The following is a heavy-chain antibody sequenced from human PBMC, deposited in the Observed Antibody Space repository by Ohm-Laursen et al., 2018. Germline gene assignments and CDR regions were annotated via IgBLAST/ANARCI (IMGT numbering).Heavy chain of an antibody. CDR1: GFTFSNYG. V-gene: IGHV3-48*01. J-gene: IGHJ4*02. Sequence: GSLRLSCSASGFTFSNYGMNWVRQAPGKGLEWVSYISSYSSSIYYADSVRGRFTISRDNAKNSLYLQMNSLRAEDTAVYYCARATRDGYDYWGQGTLVTVSS. D-gene: IGHD5-24*01. CDR3: ARATRDGYDY. CDR2: ISSYSSSI.